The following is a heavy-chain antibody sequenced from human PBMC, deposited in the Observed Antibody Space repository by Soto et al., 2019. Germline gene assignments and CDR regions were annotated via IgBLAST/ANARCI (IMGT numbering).Heavy chain of an antibody. CDR1: GFSLNTNGMG. V-gene: IGHV2-5*02. J-gene: IGHJ6*02. CDR2: IYWDEDK. D-gene: IGHD2-15*01. Sequence: QITLKESGPTLVRPTQTLTLTCSFSGFSLNTNGMGVGWIRQPPGKALEWLAFIYWDEDKRYSPSMKTRLTXTTDTXXXXXXLXLTNXDPXXXXTXYCAGWNYDSGLDVWGQGTTVTV. CDR3: AGWNYDSGLDV.